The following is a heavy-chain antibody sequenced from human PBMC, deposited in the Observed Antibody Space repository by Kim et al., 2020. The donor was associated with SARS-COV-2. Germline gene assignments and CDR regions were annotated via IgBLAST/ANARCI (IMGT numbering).Heavy chain of an antibody. Sequence: EGSAKAYSDSAKARLAITRDNAKNTLYLQVNSLRAEDTAGYYCARSDWFDPWGQGTLVTVSS. V-gene: IGHV3-74*01. CDR2: EGSAK. D-gene: IGHD2-21*01. CDR3: ARSDWFDP. J-gene: IGHJ5*02.